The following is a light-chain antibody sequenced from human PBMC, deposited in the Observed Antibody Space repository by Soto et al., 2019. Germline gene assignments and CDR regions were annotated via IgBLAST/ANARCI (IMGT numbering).Light chain of an antibody. V-gene: IGLV2-14*01. CDR3: SSYTSSSTLCV. CDR2: DVS. J-gene: IGLJ1*01. CDR1: SSDVGGYNY. Sequence: QSALTQPASVSGSPGQSITISCTGTSSDVGGYNYVSWYQQHPGKAPKLMIYDVSNRPSGVSNRFSGSKSGNTASLTISGLQAEDEADYYCSSYTSSSTLCVFGTGTKFTV.